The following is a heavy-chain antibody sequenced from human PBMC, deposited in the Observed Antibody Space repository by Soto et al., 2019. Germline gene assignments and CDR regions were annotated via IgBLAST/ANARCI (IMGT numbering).Heavy chain of an antibody. V-gene: IGHV3-23*01. Sequence: EVQLLESGGDLIQPGGSLRLSCAASGFSFSSYSMSWVRQAPGKGLEWVSGMSATGGSTYYADSVKGRFIISRDNSRKTLYLQMTTLRADDTAVYYCAKARGDTLQESAFDIWGLGTMVTVSP. D-gene: IGHD5-18*01. CDR3: AKARGDTLQESAFDI. CDR2: MSATGGST. CDR1: GFSFSSYS. J-gene: IGHJ3*02.